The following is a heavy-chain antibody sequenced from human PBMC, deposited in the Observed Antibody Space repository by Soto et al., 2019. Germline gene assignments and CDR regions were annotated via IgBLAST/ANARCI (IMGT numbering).Heavy chain of an antibody. CDR1: GGTFSSYA. D-gene: IGHD3-3*01. CDR2: IIPIFGTA. V-gene: IGHV1-69*13. Sequence: GASVKVSCKASGGTFSSYAISWVRQAPGQGLEWMGGIIPIFGTANYAQKFQGRVTITADESTSTAYMELSSLRSEDTAVYYCARGRQDYDFGSGSEEVSYNWLDPWGQRTLVTVSS. CDR3: ARGRQDYDFGSGSEEVSYNWLDP. J-gene: IGHJ5*02.